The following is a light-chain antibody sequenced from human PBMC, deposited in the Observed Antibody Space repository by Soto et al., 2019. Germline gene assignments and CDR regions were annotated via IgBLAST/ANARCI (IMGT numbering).Light chain of an antibody. CDR2: SNN. CDR1: SSNIGTNA. CDR3: AAWDDSLSGAV. V-gene: IGLV1-44*01. Sequence: QSVLTQPPSASGTPGQRVTISCSGSSSNIGTNAVNWYQQLPGTAPKLLIYSNNERPSGVPDRFSGSKSGTSASLANSGLQPEDEADYYCAAWDDSLSGAVFGGGTQLTVL. J-gene: IGLJ7*01.